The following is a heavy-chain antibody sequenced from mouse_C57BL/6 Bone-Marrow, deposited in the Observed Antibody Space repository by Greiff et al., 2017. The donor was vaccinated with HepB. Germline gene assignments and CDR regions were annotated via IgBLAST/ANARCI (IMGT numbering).Heavy chain of an antibody. Sequence: VQLQQPGAELVKPGASVKMSCKASGYTFTSYWITWVKQRPGQGLEWIGDIYPGSGSTNYNEKFKSKATLTVDTSSSTAYMQLSSLTSEDSAVYYCARKEGFYDYDGGYWGQGTTLTVSS. CDR3: ARKEGFYDYDGGY. J-gene: IGHJ2*01. CDR2: IYPGSGST. CDR1: GYTFTSYW. D-gene: IGHD2-4*01. V-gene: IGHV1-55*01.